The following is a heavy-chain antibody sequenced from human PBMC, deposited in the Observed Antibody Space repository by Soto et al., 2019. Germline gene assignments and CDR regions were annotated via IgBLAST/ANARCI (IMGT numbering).Heavy chain of an antibody. CDR3: ARERALWFEEFLNDAFDT. Sequence: QVQLVQSGAEVKKPGASVKVSCKASGYTFTSYGISWVRQAPGQGLEWMGWISAYNGNTNYAQKLQGRVTMTTDTTTSPAYMELRRLRSDDTAVYYCARERALWFEEFLNDAFDTWGQGTMVNVSS. V-gene: IGHV1-18*01. CDR1: GYTFTSYG. CDR2: ISAYNGNT. J-gene: IGHJ3*02. D-gene: IGHD3-10*01.